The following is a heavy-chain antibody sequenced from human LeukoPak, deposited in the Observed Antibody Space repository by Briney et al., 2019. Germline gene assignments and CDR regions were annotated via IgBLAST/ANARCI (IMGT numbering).Heavy chain of an antibody. CDR1: GGTFSSYA. CDR3: ARDQVPSIAARPWINWFDP. J-gene: IGHJ5*02. Sequence: SVRVSCKASGGTFSSYAISWVRQAPGQGLEWMGRIIPILGIANYAQKFQGRVRITADKSTSTAYMELSSLRSEDTAVYYCARDQVPSIAARPWINWFDPWGQGTLVTVSS. D-gene: IGHD6-6*01. V-gene: IGHV1-69*04. CDR2: IIPILGIA.